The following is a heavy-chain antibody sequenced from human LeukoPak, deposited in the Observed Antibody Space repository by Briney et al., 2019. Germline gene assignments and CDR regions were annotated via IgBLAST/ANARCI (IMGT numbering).Heavy chain of an antibody. Sequence: SVKLSCKASGGTFSSYAISWVRQAPGQGLEWMGGIIPIFGTANYAQKFQGRVTITADESTSTAYMELSSLRSEDTAVYYCARVDYDFWSGYLGTFDYWGQGTLVTVSS. CDR2: IIPIFGTA. CDR3: ARVDYDFWSGYLGTFDY. CDR1: GGTFSSYA. J-gene: IGHJ4*02. D-gene: IGHD3-3*01. V-gene: IGHV1-69*13.